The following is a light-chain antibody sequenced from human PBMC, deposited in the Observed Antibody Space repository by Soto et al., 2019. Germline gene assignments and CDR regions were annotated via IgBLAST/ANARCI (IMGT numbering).Light chain of an antibody. CDR1: SSDVGGYNY. V-gene: IGLV2-8*01. Sequence: QSALTQPPSASGSPGQSVTISCTGTSSDVGGYNYVSWYQQHPGKAPKLMIYGVTKRPSGVPDRFSGSKSGNTASLTVSGLQAEDEADYFCCSHAGDNTYVFGTGTKATV. CDR3: CSHAGDNTYV. J-gene: IGLJ1*01. CDR2: GVT.